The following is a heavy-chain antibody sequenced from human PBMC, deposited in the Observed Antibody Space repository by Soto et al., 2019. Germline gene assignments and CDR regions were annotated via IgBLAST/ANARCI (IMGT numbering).Heavy chain of an antibody. J-gene: IGHJ6*02. CDR2: IDPSDSYT. Sequence: GESLKISCNGSGYSFTSYWISWVRQMPGKGLEWMGRIDPSDSYTNYSPSFQGHVTISADKSISTAYLQWSSLKASDTAMYYCARTVATHYYYYGMDVWGQGTTVTVSS. CDR3: ARTVATHYYYYGMDV. D-gene: IGHD5-12*01. CDR1: GYSFTSYW. V-gene: IGHV5-10-1*01.